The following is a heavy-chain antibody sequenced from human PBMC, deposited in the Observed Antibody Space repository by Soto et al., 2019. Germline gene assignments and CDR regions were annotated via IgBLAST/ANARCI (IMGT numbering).Heavy chain of an antibody. CDR2: ISSNGVSM. J-gene: IGHJ6*02. Sequence: PGGSLRLSCVASGFTFSDYYMTWIRQAPGKGLEWVSYISSNGVSMYYGDSVKGRFTISRDDAENSLHLQMNSLRAEDTAVYYCARLASLGHPYYFGMDVWGQGTTVTSP. CDR1: GFTFSDYY. CDR3: ARLASLGHPYYFGMDV. V-gene: IGHV3-11*01.